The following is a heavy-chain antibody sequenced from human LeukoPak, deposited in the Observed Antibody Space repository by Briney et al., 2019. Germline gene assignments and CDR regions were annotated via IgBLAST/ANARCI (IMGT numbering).Heavy chain of an antibody. CDR3: ARDMVAMRPNKWFDP. CDR2: MYSSGSP. D-gene: IGHD5-12*01. J-gene: IGHJ5*02. Sequence: SETLSLTCNVSGGSISDYYWHWIRQPAGKGLEWIGFMYSSGSPCYNPSLRSRVTLSVDTSKNQFFLKLKSVTAADTAVYYCARDMVAMRPNKWFDPWGQGVLVTVSS. V-gene: IGHV4-4*07. CDR1: GGSISDYY.